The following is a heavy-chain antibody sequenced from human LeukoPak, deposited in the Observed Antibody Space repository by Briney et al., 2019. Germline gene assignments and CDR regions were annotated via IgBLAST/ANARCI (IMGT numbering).Heavy chain of an antibody. CDR3: TRLWSGELTNDS. J-gene: IGHJ4*02. Sequence: GGSLKLSCAASGFTFSGYAMHWVRQASGNGLEWVGHIRTNANSYAPAYAASVRGRFIISRDDSKNTAYLQMNSLKTEDTAVYYCTRLWSGELTNDSWGQGTLVTVSS. CDR2: IRTNANSYAP. V-gene: IGHV3-73*01. D-gene: IGHD3-10*01. CDR1: GFTFSGYA.